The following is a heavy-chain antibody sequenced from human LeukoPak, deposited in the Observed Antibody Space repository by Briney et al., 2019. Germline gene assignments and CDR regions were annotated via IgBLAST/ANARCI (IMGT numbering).Heavy chain of an antibody. CDR1: GFTFSSYS. D-gene: IGHD5-12*01. CDR3: ARPAPPGSGYVHLHYYYYGMDV. Sequence: GGSLRLSCAASGFTFSSYSMNWVRQAPGKGLEWVSSISSSSSYIYYADSVKGRFTISRDNAKNSLYLQMNSLRAEDTAVYYCARPAPPGSGYVHLHYYYYGMDVWGQGTTVTVSS. CDR2: ISSSSSYI. V-gene: IGHV3-21*04. J-gene: IGHJ6*02.